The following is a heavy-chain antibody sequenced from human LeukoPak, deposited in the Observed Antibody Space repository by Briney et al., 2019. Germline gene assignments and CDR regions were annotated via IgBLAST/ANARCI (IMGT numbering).Heavy chain of an antibody. CDR1: GSSIVANY. CDR3: RRVNALYYYDSRGNQDYLHQ. Sequence: ASETLSLTCTLLGSSIVANYWTWIRQPPGMGLEWIGYIFYTGRSTNYNPSVSSRVTISIDTSKNQFSLKLSSVTAAYTDEHSWRRVNALYYYDSRGNQDYLHQWGQGTLVTVSA. J-gene: IGHJ1*01. V-gene: IGHV4-59*01. D-gene: IGHD3-22*01. CDR2: IFYTGRST.